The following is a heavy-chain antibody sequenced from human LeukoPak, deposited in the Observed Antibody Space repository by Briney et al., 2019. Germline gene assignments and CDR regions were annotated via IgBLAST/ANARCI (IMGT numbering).Heavy chain of an antibody. CDR1: GFTFSSYS. CDR3: ASFDGDYGVDY. J-gene: IGHJ4*02. Sequence: PGGSLRLSCAASGFTFSSYSMNWVRQARGKGLEWVSSISSSSSYIYYADSVKGRFTISRDNAKNSLYLQMNSLRAEDTAVYYCASFDGDYGVDYWGQGTLVTVSS. CDR2: ISSSSSYI. D-gene: IGHD4-17*01. V-gene: IGHV3-21*01.